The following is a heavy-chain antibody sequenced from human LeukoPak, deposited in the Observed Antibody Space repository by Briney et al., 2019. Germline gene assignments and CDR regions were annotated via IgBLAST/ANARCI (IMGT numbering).Heavy chain of an antibody. D-gene: IGHD6-13*01. CDR3: ARDSYMAAADTWFDP. J-gene: IGHJ5*02. V-gene: IGHV1-3*01. CDR1: GYTFTNYA. CDR2: INSGYTNT. Sequence: GASVKVSFKASGYTFTNYAIHRGRPAPGQRLEWMGWINSGYTNTKYSQKFQGRVTITSDTSASTAYMEVRSLTSEDTAIYYCARDSYMAAADTWFDPWGQGTLVTVSS.